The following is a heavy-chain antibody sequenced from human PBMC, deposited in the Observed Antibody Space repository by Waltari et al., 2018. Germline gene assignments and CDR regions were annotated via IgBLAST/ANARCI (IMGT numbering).Heavy chain of an antibody. Sequence: QVQLVQSGAEVKKPGSSVRVSCKASGGAFTKSGITWVRQAPGQGLEGRGGVIPVSGAGSSAQRFQNRVAISAEESTTTSYLDLSNLRVDDTAIYYCAKVSWASVEPAWGYIQLWGQGTLVTVSS. D-gene: IGHD2-2*01. J-gene: IGHJ1*01. CDR1: GGAFTKSG. V-gene: IGHV1-69*01. CDR3: AKVSWASVEPAWGYIQL. CDR2: VIPVSGAG.